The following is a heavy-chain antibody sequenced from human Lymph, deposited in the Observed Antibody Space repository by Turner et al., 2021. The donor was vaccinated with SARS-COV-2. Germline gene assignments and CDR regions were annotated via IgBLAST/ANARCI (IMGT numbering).Heavy chain of an antibody. J-gene: IGHJ4*02. Sequence: QVQLVQSGAEVKKPVSSVKVSCKASGGTFSTYTISWVRKAPGQGLEWMGGIIPIFGTANYAQKFQGRVTITADESTSTAYMELSSLRSEDTAVYYCTRGETIAAHYDYWGQGTLVTVSS. D-gene: IGHD6-6*01. V-gene: IGHV1-69*01. CDR2: IIPIFGTA. CDR1: GGTFSTYT. CDR3: TRGETIAAHYDY.